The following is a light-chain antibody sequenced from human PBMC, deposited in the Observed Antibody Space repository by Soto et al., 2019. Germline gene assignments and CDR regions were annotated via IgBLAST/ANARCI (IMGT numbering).Light chain of an antibody. CDR1: QSVSSN. CDR2: GAS. J-gene: IGKJ1*01. CDR3: QQYNNWPRWT. Sequence: EIVMSQSPATLSVCPGERATFSCRASQSVSSNLAWYQQKPGQAPRLLIYGASTRATGIPARFSGSGSGTEFTLTISSLQSEDFAVYYCQQYNNWPRWTFGQGTKV. V-gene: IGKV3-15*01.